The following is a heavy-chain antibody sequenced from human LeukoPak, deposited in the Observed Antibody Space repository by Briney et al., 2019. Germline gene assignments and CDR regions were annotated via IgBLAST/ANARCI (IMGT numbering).Heavy chain of an antibody. J-gene: IGHJ4*02. CDR1: GGTFSSYA. V-gene: IGHV1-69*04. D-gene: IGHD5-18*01. Sequence: SVKVSCKASGGTFSSYAISWVRQAPGQGLEWMGRIIPILGIANYAQKFQGRVTITADKSTSTAYMELSSLRSEDTAVYYCARERVDTAYESRSDYWGQGTLVTVSS. CDR3: ARERVDTAYESRSDY. CDR2: IIPILGIA.